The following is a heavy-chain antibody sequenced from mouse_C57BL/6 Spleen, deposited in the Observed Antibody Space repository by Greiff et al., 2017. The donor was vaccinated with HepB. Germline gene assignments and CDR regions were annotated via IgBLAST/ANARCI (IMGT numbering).Heavy chain of an antibody. CDR2: IDPETGGT. Sequence: VQLQQSGAELVRPGASVTLSCKASGYTFTDYEMHWVKQTPVHGLEWIGAIDPETGGTAYNQKFKGKAILTADKSSSTAYMELRSLTSEDSAVYYCTRGDGYSAWFAYRGQGTLVTVSA. CDR3: TRGDGYSAWFAY. D-gene: IGHD2-3*01. CDR1: GYTFTDYE. V-gene: IGHV1-15*01. J-gene: IGHJ3*01.